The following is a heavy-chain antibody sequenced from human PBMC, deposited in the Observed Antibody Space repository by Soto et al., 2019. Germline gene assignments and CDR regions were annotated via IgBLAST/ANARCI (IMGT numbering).Heavy chain of an antibody. D-gene: IGHD3-22*01. V-gene: IGHV1-69*01. Sequence: QVQLVQSGAEVKKPGSSVKVSCKASGGTFMRYTITWVRQAPGQGREWMGGITPMFGTPNYAQKFRGRVTITADESTCTVYMELSSLRSEDTAMYFCARDGTLYESRAYYYLCWGQGTLVTVSS. CDR2: ITPMFGTP. CDR3: ARDGTLYESRAYYYLC. J-gene: IGHJ4*02. CDR1: GGTFMRYT.